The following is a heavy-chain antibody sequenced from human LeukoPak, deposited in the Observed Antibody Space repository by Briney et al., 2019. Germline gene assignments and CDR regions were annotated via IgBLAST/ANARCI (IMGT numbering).Heavy chain of an antibody. Sequence: GGSLRLSCAASGFTFSSYGMHWVRQAPGKGLEWVAVIWYDGSNKYYADSVKGRFTISRDNSKNTLYLQMHSLRAEDTAVYYCARAKRYSGYDFHPQFDYWGQGTLVTVSS. J-gene: IGHJ4*02. V-gene: IGHV3-33*01. D-gene: IGHD5-12*01. CDR2: IWYDGSNK. CDR3: ARAKRYSGYDFHPQFDY. CDR1: GFTFSSYG.